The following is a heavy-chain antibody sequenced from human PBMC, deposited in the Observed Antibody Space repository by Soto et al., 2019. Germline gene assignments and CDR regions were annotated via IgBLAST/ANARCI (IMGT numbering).Heavy chain of an antibody. V-gene: IGHV4-30-4*01. D-gene: IGHD3-10*01. CDR2: IYHSGST. CDR3: ARVGGFGATTIDY. Sequence: PSETLSLTCTVSGGSISSGDYYWSWIRQPPGKGLEWIGYIYHSGSTYYNPSLKSRVTISVDTSKNQFSLKLSSVTAADTAVYYCARVGGFGATTIDYWGQGTLVTVSS. CDR1: GGSISSGDYY. J-gene: IGHJ4*02.